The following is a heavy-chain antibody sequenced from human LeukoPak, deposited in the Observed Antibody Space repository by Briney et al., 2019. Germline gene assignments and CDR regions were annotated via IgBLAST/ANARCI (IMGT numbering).Heavy chain of an antibody. J-gene: IGHJ4*02. Sequence: GSLRLSCAASGFTFDNYGMSWVRQAPGKGLEWVSGITCNGAYRGYADSVKGRFTISRDNAKNSLYLEMNSLRVEDTALYYCARRAVTGTIYYFDYWGQGTLVTVSS. CDR3: ARRAVTGTIYYFDY. V-gene: IGHV3-20*04. D-gene: IGHD6-19*01. CDR2: ITCNGAYR. CDR1: GFTFDNYG.